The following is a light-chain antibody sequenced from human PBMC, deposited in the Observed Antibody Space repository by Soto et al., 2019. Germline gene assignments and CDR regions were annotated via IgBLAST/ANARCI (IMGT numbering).Light chain of an antibody. CDR2: EVS. CDR1: SSDVGGYNY. Sequence: QSVLTQPPSASGSPGQSVTISCTGTSSDVGGYNYVSWYQQHPGKAPKLMIYEVSMRPSGVPDRFSGSKSGNTASLTVSGLQAEDEADYYCSSYAGSKNYVFGSGTKLTVL. J-gene: IGLJ1*01. V-gene: IGLV2-8*01. CDR3: SSYAGSKNYV.